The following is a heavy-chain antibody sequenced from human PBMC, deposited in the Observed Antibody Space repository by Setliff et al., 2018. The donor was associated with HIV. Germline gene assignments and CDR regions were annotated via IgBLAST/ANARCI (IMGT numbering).Heavy chain of an antibody. J-gene: IGHJ3*02. CDR3: ARDRGRPDSFDI. CDR1: GFTFSHYT. D-gene: IGHD1-26*01. CDR2: ISSSSSTI. Sequence: LRLSCATSGFTFSHYTMNWVRQAPGKGLEWVSYISSSSSTIHHADSVKGRFTISRDNAMNSLYLQMNRLRAEDTAVYFCARDRGRPDSFDIWGQGTMVTVSS. V-gene: IGHV3-48*01.